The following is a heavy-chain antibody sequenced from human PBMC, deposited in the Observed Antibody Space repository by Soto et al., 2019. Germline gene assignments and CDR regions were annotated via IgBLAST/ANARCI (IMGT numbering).Heavy chain of an antibody. V-gene: IGHV1-24*01. CDR1: GYTLTELS. CDR2: FDPEDGET. CDR3: ANSIPQQFYYYGMDI. Sequence: ASVKVSCKVSGYTLTELSMHWVRQAPGKGLEWMGGFDPEDGETIYAQKFQGRVTKTEDTSTDTAYMELSSLRSEDTAVYYCANSIPQQFYYYGMDIWGQGTTVTVSS. J-gene: IGHJ6*02. D-gene: IGHD2-21*01.